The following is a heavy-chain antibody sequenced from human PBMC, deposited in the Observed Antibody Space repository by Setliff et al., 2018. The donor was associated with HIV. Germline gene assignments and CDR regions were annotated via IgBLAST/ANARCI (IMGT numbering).Heavy chain of an antibody. Sequence: KPSETLSLTCAVSGYSISSGFYWGWIRQPPGKGLEWIGSIHHSGSTFYNPSLKSRVTISVDTSKNQFSLKLTSVTAADTAVYYCARGRPDDSVGFGYWGQGTLVTVSS. CDR3: ARGRPDDSVGFGY. J-gene: IGHJ4*02. CDR2: IHHSGST. V-gene: IGHV4-38-2*01. CDR1: GYSISSGFY. D-gene: IGHD3-22*01.